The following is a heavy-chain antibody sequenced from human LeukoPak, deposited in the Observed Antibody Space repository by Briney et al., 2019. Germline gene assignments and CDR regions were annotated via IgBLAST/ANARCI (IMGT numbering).Heavy chain of an antibody. CDR2: ISAYNGNT. Sequence: ASVKVSFKASGYTFTSYGISWVRQAPGQGLEWMGWISAYNGNTNYAQKLQGRVTMTTDTSTSTAYMELRSLRSDDTAVYYCARRYCSSTSCYHHFDYWGQGTLVTVSS. V-gene: IGHV1-18*01. CDR3: ARRYCSSTSCYHHFDY. J-gene: IGHJ4*02. CDR1: GYTFTSYG. D-gene: IGHD2-2*01.